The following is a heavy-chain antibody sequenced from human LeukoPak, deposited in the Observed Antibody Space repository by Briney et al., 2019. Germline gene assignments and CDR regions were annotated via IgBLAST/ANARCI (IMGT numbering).Heavy chain of an antibody. D-gene: IGHD6-13*01. V-gene: IGHV3-74*01. J-gene: IGHJ4*02. CDR2: INSDGSGR. Sequence: GGSLRLSCAASGFTFSNYWMQWVRQAPGKGLVWVSRINSDGSGRNYADSVKGRFTISRDNAKNTLYLQMNSLRAEDTAVYYCASASSHRIAAGGDYWGQGTLVTVSS. CDR3: ASASSHRIAAGGDY. CDR1: GFTFSNYW.